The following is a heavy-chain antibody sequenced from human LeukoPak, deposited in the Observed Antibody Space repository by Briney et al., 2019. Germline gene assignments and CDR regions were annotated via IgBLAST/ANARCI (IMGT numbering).Heavy chain of an antibody. CDR3: ARVRWFGEK. D-gene: IGHD3-10*01. J-gene: IGHJ4*02. Sequence: GGSLRLSCAASGFTFSAYWMSWVRQAPGKGLEWVANINQDGSEKYYVDSVKGRFTIFRDNAKNSLYLQMNSLRVEDTAVYYCARVRWFGEKWGQGTLVTVSS. CDR1: GFTFSAYW. V-gene: IGHV3-7*01. CDR2: INQDGSEK.